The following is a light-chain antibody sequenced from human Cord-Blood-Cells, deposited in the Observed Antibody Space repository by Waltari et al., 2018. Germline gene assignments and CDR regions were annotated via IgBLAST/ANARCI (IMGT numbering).Light chain of an antibody. CDR1: SSDVGGYNY. V-gene: IGLV2-14*01. Sequence: QSALTQPASVSGSPGQSITISCTGTSSDVGGYNYVSWYQQHPGKAPKLMIYDVSNRPSGVSTRFSGSKSGNTASLTLSGLQAEDEADYYCSSYTSSSTLVFGGGTKLTFL. CDR3: SSYTSSSTLV. J-gene: IGLJ3*02. CDR2: DVS.